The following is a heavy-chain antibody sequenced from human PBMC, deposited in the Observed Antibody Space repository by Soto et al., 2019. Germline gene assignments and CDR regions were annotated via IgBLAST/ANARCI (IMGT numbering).Heavy chain of an antibody. V-gene: IGHV4-30-4*01. CDR2: IYYTGST. J-gene: IGHJ6*02. D-gene: IGHD5-18*01. CDR3: ARVSGHNTGYYSVYFMDV. CDR1: GGSISSGDYY. Sequence: QVQLQESGPGLVKPSQTLSLTCNVSGGSISSGDYYWTWIRQSPGKGLEWIGYIYYTGSTFYSPSLTSRVNISLDTSENHFSLDMNSVTAADTAVYFCARVSGHNTGYYSVYFMDVWGQGTTVTVSS.